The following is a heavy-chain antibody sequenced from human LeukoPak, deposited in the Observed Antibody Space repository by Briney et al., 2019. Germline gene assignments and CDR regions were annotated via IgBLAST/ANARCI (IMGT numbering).Heavy chain of an antibody. V-gene: IGHV4-34*01. J-gene: IGHJ6*02. CDR1: GGSY. Sequence: SETLSLTCGVFGGSYWSWIRQPPGEGLEWIGQISHSGRTNYNPSLKSRVTISADMSKNQFSLRMSSVTAADTAVYYCASHCSSTSCIFGMDVWGQGTTVTVSS. D-gene: IGHD2-2*01. CDR2: ISHSGRT. CDR3: ASHCSSTSCIFGMDV.